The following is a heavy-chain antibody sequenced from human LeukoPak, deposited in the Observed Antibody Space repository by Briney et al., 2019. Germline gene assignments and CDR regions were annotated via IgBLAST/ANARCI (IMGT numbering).Heavy chain of an antibody. CDR3: ARDSYDYGDQDAFDI. J-gene: IGHJ3*02. Sequence: GGSLRLSCAASGFTFSSYWMSWVRQAPGKGLEWVANIKKDGSEKYYVDSVKGRFTISRDNSKNTLYLQMGSLRAEDMAVYYCARDSYDYGDQDAFDIWGQGTMVTVSS. CDR2: IKKDGSEK. D-gene: IGHD4-17*01. V-gene: IGHV3-7*01. CDR1: GFTFSSYW.